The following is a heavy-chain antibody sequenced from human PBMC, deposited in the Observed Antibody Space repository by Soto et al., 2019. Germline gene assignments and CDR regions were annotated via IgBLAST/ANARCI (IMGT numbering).Heavy chain of an antibody. Sequence: QVQRVESGGGVVQPGRSLRLSCAASGFTFSSYSMHWVRQAPGKGLEWVAVISYDVSNRYYADSVKGRFTISRDNSKNTLNLLIYSLIAEYTSMYFCFRTTAVSGAPDIDYWGQGTLVTVSS. V-gene: IGHV3-30*04. D-gene: IGHD4-4*01. J-gene: IGHJ4*02. CDR3: FRTTAVSGAPDIDY. CDR1: GFTFSSYS. CDR2: ISYDVSNR.